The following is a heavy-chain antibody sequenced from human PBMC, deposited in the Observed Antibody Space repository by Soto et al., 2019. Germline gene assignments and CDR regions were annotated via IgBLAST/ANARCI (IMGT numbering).Heavy chain of an antibody. CDR2: INHSGST. Sequence: QVQLQQWGAGLLKPSETLSLTCAVYGGSFSDYHWSWIRQPPGKGLEWIGEINHSGSTKYNPSLKSRVTISKDTSKKQVSLKLTSVTAADTAVYYCARVSVTIFGVVMGHYYYAMDVWGQGTTVTVSS. J-gene: IGHJ6*02. D-gene: IGHD3-3*01. CDR1: GGSFSDYH. CDR3: ARVSVTIFGVVMGHYYYAMDV. V-gene: IGHV4-34*01.